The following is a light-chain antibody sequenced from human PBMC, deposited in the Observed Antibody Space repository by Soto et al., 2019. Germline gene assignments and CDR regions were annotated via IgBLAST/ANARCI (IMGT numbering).Light chain of an antibody. J-gene: IGLJ1*01. CDR1: SSNIGGNS. CDR2: DDD. Sequence: QSVLTPPPSVSAAPGQKVTITCSGSSSNIGGNSVSWCQQFPGTAPKLLIYDDDKRPSGIPDRFSGSKSGTSATLGITGCQTGDEADYYCGSWDSRLSAYVFAPGTKVNVL. CDR3: GSWDSRLSAYV. V-gene: IGLV1-51*01.